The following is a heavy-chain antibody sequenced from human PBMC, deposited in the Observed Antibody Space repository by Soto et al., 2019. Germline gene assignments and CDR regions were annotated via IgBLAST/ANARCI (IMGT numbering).Heavy chain of an antibody. Sequence: EVQLLESGGGLVQPGGSLRLSCAASGFTFSSYAMTWVRQAPGKGLEWVSGISGGGGSTYYADSVKGRFTISRDNSKNTLFLQMNSLRAEDTAVYYCAKDRTTVDYLYGMAVWGQGTTVTVSS. CDR1: GFTFSSYA. J-gene: IGHJ6*02. D-gene: IGHD4-17*01. CDR2: ISGGGGST. V-gene: IGHV3-23*01. CDR3: AKDRTTVDYLYGMAV.